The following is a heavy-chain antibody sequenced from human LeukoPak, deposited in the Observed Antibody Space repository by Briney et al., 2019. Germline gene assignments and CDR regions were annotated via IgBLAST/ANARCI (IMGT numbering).Heavy chain of an antibody. Sequence: GGSLRLSRAASGFSFSRYRMYCVREALGEGLESGSYICSSTSTIHYADSVKGRFTISRDNAKNSLYLQMNSLRDEDTAVYYCARDCSGGSCYSYAFDIWGQGKMVTVSS. CDR2: ICSSTSTI. CDR1: GFSFSRYR. V-gene: IGHV3-48*02. D-gene: IGHD2-15*01. J-gene: IGHJ3*02. CDR3: ARDCSGGSCYSYAFDI.